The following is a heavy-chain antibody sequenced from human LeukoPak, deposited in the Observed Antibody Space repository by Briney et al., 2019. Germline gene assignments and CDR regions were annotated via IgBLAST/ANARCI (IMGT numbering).Heavy chain of an antibody. CDR1: GFTFSSYA. V-gene: IGHV3-23*01. J-gene: IGHJ3*02. CDR2: ISGSGGST. D-gene: IGHD3-22*01. CDR3: AKDVSGYKAFDI. Sequence: AGSLRLSCAASGFTFSSYAMSWVRQAPGKGLEWVSGISGSGGSTYYADFEKGRVTISRDNSNHTLYVQMNRLRAQDTAVYYCAKDVSGYKAFDICAQGTMVTVSS.